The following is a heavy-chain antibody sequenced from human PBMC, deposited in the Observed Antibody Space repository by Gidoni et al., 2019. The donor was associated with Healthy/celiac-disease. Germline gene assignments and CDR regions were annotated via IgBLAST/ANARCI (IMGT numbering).Heavy chain of an antibody. Sequence: QITLKESGPTLVKPTQTLTLTCTFSGFSLSTSGVGVGWIRQPPGKALEWLALIYWNDDKRYSPSLKSRLTITKDTSKNQVVLTMTNMDPVDTATYYCAHRPLWFGEYHEGFDYWGQGTLVTVSS. D-gene: IGHD3-10*01. V-gene: IGHV2-5*01. J-gene: IGHJ4*02. CDR3: AHRPLWFGEYHEGFDY. CDR2: IYWNDDK. CDR1: GFSLSTSGVG.